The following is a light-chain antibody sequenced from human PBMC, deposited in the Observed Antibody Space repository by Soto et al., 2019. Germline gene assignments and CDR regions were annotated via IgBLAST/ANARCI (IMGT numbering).Light chain of an antibody. CDR3: QQRSKWPIT. Sequence: IVLTQSPATLSLSPIDRSTLSGRASQSVSSYLAWYHQKPGQAPRLFIYDASSRATGIPARFSGSGSGTDCTLTIRSLEPEDVAVYYCQQRSKWPITLGQGTRLEIK. CDR2: DAS. CDR1: QSVSSY. J-gene: IGKJ5*01. V-gene: IGKV3-11*01.